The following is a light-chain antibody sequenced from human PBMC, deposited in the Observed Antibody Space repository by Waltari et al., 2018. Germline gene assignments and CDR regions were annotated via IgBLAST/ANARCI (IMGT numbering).Light chain of an antibody. Sequence: QSALTQPSSVSGTPGQSLTIPCTGTNLAVGRSAYVPLYQPHPGRAPKLLIHDVTDRASGVADRFSGSKSGNTASLTISGLQTEDEADYYCTSYTSSTTTPYVFGTGTQVTV. V-gene: IGLV2-14*03. CDR2: DVT. CDR3: TSYTSSTTTPYV. CDR1: NLAVGRSAY. J-gene: IGLJ1*01.